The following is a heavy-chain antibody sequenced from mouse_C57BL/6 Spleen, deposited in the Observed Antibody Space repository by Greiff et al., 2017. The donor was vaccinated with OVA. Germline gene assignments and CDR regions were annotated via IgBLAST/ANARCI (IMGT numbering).Heavy chain of an antibody. D-gene: IGHD1-1*01. CDR3: ARSRDYYGSSSHWYFDV. J-gene: IGHJ1*03. V-gene: IGHV1-55*01. CDR2: IYPGSGST. Sequence: VQLQQPGAELVKPGASVKMSCKASGYTFTSYWITWVKQRPGQGLEWIGDIYPGSGSTNYNEKFKSKATLTVDTSPSTAYMQLSSLTSEDSAVYYCARSRDYYGSSSHWYFDVWGTGTTVTVSS. CDR1: GYTFTSYW.